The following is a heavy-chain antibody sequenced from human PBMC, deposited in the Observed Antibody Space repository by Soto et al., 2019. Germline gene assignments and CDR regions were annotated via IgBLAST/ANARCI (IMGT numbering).Heavy chain of an antibody. V-gene: IGHV4-34*01. Sequence: PSETLSLTCGVYRGSFSGFYWSWVRQTPGGGLEWIGEINHSGTTNYNPSFKNRVTISVDKSTNNFSLKMTSVTAADAAVYYCARGRGYVYGSNFYGLDVWGQGTTVTVSS. CDR1: RGSFSGFY. D-gene: IGHD6-25*01. J-gene: IGHJ6*02. CDR2: INHSGTT. CDR3: ARGRGYVYGSNFYGLDV.